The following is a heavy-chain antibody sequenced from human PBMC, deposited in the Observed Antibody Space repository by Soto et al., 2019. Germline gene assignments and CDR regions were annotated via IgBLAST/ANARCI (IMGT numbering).Heavy chain of an antibody. CDR3: ANEVDVAFSSLQYGMDV. CDR1: GFTFNNFA. CDR2: ISYDGTYK. V-gene: IGHV3-30*14. D-gene: IGHD5-12*01. J-gene: IGHJ6*02. Sequence: QVQLVESGGGVVQRGRSLRLSCAASGFTFNNFAMHWVRQAPGKGLEWVAFISYDGTYKYYADSVRGRFTVYRDNSKSTLFLQMNSLKFEDTAVYVCANEVDVAFSSLQYGMDVWGQGTTVTVSS.